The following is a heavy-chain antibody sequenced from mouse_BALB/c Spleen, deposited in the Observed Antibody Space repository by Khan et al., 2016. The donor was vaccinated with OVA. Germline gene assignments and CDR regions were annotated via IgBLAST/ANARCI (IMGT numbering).Heavy chain of an antibody. CDR3: ARKYDYDEGLAY. CDR1: GFSLTTYG. CDR2: IWSGGST. D-gene: IGHD2-4*01. V-gene: IGHV2-2*02. Sequence: QIQLVQSGPGLVQPSQSLSITCTVSGFSLTTYGVHWVRQSPGKGLEWLGVIWSGGSTDYNAAFISRLSISKDNSKSQVFFKMNSMQAKDTAIYYCARKYDYDEGLAYWGQGTLVTVSA. J-gene: IGHJ3*01.